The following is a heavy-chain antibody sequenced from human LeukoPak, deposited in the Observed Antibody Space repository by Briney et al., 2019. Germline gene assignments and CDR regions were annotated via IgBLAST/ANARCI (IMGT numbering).Heavy chain of an antibody. Sequence: GGSRRLSCAASGFTFSSYGMHWVRQAPGKGLEWVAVISYDGSNKYYADSGKGRFTISRDNSKNTLYLQMNSLRAEDTAVYYCARDYGDYLEYFQHWGQGTLVTVSS. CDR1: GFTFSSYG. V-gene: IGHV3-30*03. J-gene: IGHJ1*01. D-gene: IGHD4-17*01. CDR2: ISYDGSNK. CDR3: ARDYGDYLEYFQH.